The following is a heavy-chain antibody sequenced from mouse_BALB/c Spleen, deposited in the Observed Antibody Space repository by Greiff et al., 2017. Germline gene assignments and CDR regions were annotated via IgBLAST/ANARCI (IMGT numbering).Heavy chain of an antibody. V-gene: IGHV5-9-3*01. D-gene: IGHD2-4*01. CDR3: ARQGDSTMITTMDY. Sequence: EVHLVESGGGLVKPGGSLKLSCAASGFTFSSYAMSWVRQTPEKRLEWVATISSGGSYTYYPDSVKGRFTISRDNAKNTLYLQMSSLRSEDTAMYYCARQGDSTMITTMDYWGQGTSVTVSS. J-gene: IGHJ4*01. CDR2: ISSGGSYT. CDR1: GFTFSSYA.